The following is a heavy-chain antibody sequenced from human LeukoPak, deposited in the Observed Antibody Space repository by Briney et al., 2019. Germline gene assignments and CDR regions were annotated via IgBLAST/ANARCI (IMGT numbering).Heavy chain of an antibody. CDR2: ISGSGGST. CDR1: GFTFSSYA. CDR3: AKERNYDILTPTGDY. Sequence: PGGSLRLSCAASGFTFSSYAMSWVRQALGKGLEWVSAISGSGGSTYYADSVKGRFTISRDNSKNTLYLQMNSLRAEDTAVYYCAKERNYDILTPTGDYWGQGTLVTVSS. J-gene: IGHJ4*02. D-gene: IGHD3-9*01. V-gene: IGHV3-23*01.